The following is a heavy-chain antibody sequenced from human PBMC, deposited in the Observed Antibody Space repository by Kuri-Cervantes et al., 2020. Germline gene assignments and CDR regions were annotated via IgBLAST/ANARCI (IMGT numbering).Heavy chain of an antibody. CDR2: ISSSGSTI. D-gene: IGHD4/OR15-4a*01. CDR1: GFTFSDYY. Sequence: GGSLRLSCAASGFTFSDYYMSWIRQAPGKGLEWVSYISSSGSTIYYADSVKGRFTISRDNAKNSLYLQMNSLRAEDTALYYCAKVGADHDAFDIWGQGTMVTVSS. CDR3: AKVGADHDAFDI. V-gene: IGHV3-11*01. J-gene: IGHJ3*02.